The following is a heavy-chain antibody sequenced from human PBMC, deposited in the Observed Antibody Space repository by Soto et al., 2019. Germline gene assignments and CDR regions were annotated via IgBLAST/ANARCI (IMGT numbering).Heavy chain of an antibody. CDR3: ARGGAVTIFGVD. D-gene: IGHD3-3*01. J-gene: IGHJ4*02. V-gene: IGHV4-31*03. CDR1: GGSISSGGYY. Sequence: QVQLQESGPGLVKPSQTLSLTCTVSGGSISSGGYYWSWIRQHPGKGLEWIGYIYYSGRTYYNPSLKSRVTIAADTSKNQFSLKLSSVTAAETAVYYCARGGAVTIFGVDWGQGTLVTVSS. CDR2: IYYSGRT.